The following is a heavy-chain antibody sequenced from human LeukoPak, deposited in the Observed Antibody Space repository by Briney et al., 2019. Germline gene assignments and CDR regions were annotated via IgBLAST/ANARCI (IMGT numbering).Heavy chain of an antibody. CDR3: AKHHYDVYYYYAMGV. CDR1: GFTFSTYG. V-gene: IGHV3-23*01. CDR2: ISDSGGST. J-gene: IGHJ6*02. Sequence: PGGSLRLPCEDSGFTFSTYGMSWVRHAPGKGLEWVSGISDSGGSTFYADSVKGRFTISRDNSKNTLYLQMSSLRAEDTAVYYCAKHHYDVYYYYAMGVWGQGTTVTVSS. D-gene: IGHD5-12*01.